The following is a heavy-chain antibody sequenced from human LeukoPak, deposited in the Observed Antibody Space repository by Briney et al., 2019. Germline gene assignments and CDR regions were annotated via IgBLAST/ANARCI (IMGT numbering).Heavy chain of an antibody. CDR2: IRYDGTNQ. Sequence: PGGSLRLSCAASGITFRSFGMHWIRQAPGKGLEWVAFIRYDGTNQYYADSVKGRFTISRDNSKNTLFLQMNSLRAEDTAVYYCARSNYYDSRSWGFDIWGQGTMVTVSS. V-gene: IGHV3-30*02. J-gene: IGHJ3*02. D-gene: IGHD3-22*01. CDR1: GITFRSFG. CDR3: ARSNYYDSRSWGFDI.